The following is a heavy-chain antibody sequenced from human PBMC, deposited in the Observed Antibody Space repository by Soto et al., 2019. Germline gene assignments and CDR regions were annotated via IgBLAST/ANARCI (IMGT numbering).Heavy chain of an antibody. CDR2: IYYTGST. Sequence: PSKTLSLTCTVSVGSVSSGGYYWIWIRHPPGKGLEWIGYIYYTGSTNYSPSFKNRVTISLDTSKNQFSLKLNSMTAADTAVYYCARSQITMISYFDYWGQGTLVTVSS. J-gene: IGHJ4*02. D-gene: IGHD3-22*01. V-gene: IGHV4-61*08. CDR1: VGSVSSGGYY. CDR3: ARSQITMISYFDY.